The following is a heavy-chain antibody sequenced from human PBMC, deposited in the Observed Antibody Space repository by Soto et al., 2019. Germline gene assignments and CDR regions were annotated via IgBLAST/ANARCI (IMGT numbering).Heavy chain of an antibody. D-gene: IGHD2-15*01. CDR1: GGSISSYY. V-gene: IGHV4-59*08. CDR3: ARNFPYCSGGSCHYFDY. CDR2: IYYSGST. J-gene: IGHJ4*02. Sequence: NLPETLSLTCTVSGGSISSYYWSWIRQPPGKGLEWIGYIYYSGSTNYNPSLKSRVTISVDTSKNQFSLKLSSVTAADTAVYYCARNFPYCSGGSCHYFDYWGQGTLVTVSS.